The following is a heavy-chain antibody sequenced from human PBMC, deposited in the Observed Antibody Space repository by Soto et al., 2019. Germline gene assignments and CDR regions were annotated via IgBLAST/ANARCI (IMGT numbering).Heavy chain of an antibody. J-gene: IGHJ3*02. CDR3: ARCRVPI. CDR1: GFTFSSYW. CDR2: INIDGSST. Sequence: EVQLVESGGVLVQPGGSLRLACAASGFTFSSYWMHWGLQAPGEGLVWVSRINIDGSSTSDADSVKGRFTISRENAKNTLYLQMNSLGAEDTAIYDCARCRVPIWGQGEMVTVST. D-gene: IGHD3-3*01. V-gene: IGHV3-74*01.